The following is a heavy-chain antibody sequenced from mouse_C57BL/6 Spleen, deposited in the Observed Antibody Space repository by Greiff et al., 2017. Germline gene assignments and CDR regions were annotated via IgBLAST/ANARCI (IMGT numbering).Heavy chain of an antibody. CDR2: IDPETGGT. D-gene: IGHD2-2*01. J-gene: IGHJ3*01. CDR1: GYTFTDYE. CDR3: TRSGYFAY. Sequence: VQLQQSGAELVRPGASVTLSCKASGYTFTDYEMHWVKQTPVHGLEWIGAIDPETGGTAYNQKFKGKAILTADKSSSTAYMALRSLTSEDSAVYYCTRSGYFAYWGQGTLVTVSA. V-gene: IGHV1-15*01.